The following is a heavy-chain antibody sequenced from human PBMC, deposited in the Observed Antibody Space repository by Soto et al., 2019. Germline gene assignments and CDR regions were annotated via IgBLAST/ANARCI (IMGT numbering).Heavy chain of an antibody. J-gene: IGHJ4*02. Sequence: EVQLVESGGGLVQPGGSLRLSCAASGFTVSSNYMSWVRQAPGKGLEWVSVIYSGGSTYYADSVKGRFTISRHNSKNTLYLKMNSLRGAGTVGYCCARALCDPGIDDWGQGTLVTVSS. V-gene: IGHV3-53*04. D-gene: IGHD3-16*01. CDR2: IYSGGST. CDR1: GFTVSSNY. CDR3: ARALCDPGIDD.